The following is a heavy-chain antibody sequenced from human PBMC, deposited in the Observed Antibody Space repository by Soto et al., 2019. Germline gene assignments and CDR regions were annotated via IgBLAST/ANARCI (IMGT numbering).Heavy chain of an antibody. V-gene: IGHV4-34*01. J-gene: IGHJ4*02. CDR2: INHSGST. CDR1: GESFSGYY. CDR3: ARLEGLATISYYFDY. D-gene: IGHD3-9*01. Sequence: SETLSLTCAVYGESFSGYYWSWIRQPPGKGLEWVGEINHSGSTNYNPSLKSRVTISVDTSKNQFSLKLSSVTAADSAVYFCARLEGLATISYYFDYWGQGTLVTVSS.